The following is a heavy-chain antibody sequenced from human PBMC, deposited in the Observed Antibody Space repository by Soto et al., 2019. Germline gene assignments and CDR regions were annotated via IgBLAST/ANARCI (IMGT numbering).Heavy chain of an antibody. J-gene: IGHJ4*02. V-gene: IGHV3-74*01. Sequence: EAQLVESGGGLVQPGGSLRLSCTGSGIDLSIYWMHWVRQAPGKGLVWVSRINPESTTISYADSVKGRFTISRDNAENMLFLHMNSLSAEDTGVYYCTKDTFGGRDSWGQGTLVTVSS. CDR2: INPESTTI. D-gene: IGHD2-15*01. CDR1: GIDLSIYW. CDR3: TKDTFGGRDS.